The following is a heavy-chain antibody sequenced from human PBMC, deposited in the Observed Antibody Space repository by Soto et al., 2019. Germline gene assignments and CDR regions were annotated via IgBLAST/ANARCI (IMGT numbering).Heavy chain of an antibody. D-gene: IGHD3-3*01. J-gene: IGHJ4*02. CDR1: GFIFSQYV. CDR2: ISYDATNQ. V-gene: IGHV3-30-3*01. CDR3: AREGVGPYDFWSGYYVH. Sequence: QVQLVESGGGVVQPGRSLRLSCAASGFIFSQYVMHWVRQAPGKGLEWVAIISYDATNQYYADSVRGRFTNSRDNSNSTVYLQMNRLSAEDTAVYYCAREGVGPYDFWSGYYVHWGQGTLVTVSS.